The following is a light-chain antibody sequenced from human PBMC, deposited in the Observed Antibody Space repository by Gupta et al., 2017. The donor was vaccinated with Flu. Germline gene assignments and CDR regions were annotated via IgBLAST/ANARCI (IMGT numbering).Light chain of an antibody. CDR1: QSRRYSKGYNY. CDR3: RQALQTPPIT. J-gene: IGKJ5*01. V-gene: IGKV2-28*01. CDR2: LAS. Sequence: TPGETASIYCRSSQSRRYSKGYNYLTWYLQKPGQSPQVLIYLASNRDAGVHDRFSGSGSGKDVTLKISRGEDEDVGVYYCRQALQTPPITFGQGTRLEIK.